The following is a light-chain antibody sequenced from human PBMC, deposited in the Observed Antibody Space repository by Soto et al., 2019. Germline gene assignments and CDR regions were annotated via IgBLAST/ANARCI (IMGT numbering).Light chain of an antibody. J-gene: IGKJ4*01. Sequence: EIVMTQSPATLSVSPGERATLSCRASQSISSNLAWYQQKPGQAPRLLIYDASHRTAGIPARFSGSGSGTDFTLTISSLEPEDFAVYYCQQRADWRVLTFGGGTKVDI. CDR2: DAS. V-gene: IGKV3-11*01. CDR1: QSISSN. CDR3: QQRADWRVLT.